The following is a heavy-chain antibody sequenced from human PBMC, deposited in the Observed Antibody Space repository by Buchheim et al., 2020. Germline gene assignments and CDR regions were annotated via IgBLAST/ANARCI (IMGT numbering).Heavy chain of an antibody. CDR1: GYTFTGYY. J-gene: IGHJ1*01. Sequence: QVQLVQSGAEVKKPGASVKVSCKASGYTFTGYYMHWVRQAPGQGLEWMGRINPNSGGTNYAQKFQGRVTMTRDTSISTAHMGLSRLRSDDTAVYYCARGGHILIGYYRGPSAEYFQHWGQGTL. V-gene: IGHV1-2*06. CDR3: ARGGHILIGYYRGPSAEYFQH. D-gene: IGHD3-9*01. CDR2: INPNSGGT.